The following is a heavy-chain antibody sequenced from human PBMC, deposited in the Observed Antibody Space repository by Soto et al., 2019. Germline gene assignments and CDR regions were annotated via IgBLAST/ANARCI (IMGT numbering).Heavy chain of an antibody. CDR2: VYYSGST. J-gene: IGHJ3*02. D-gene: IGHD3-3*01. Sequence: QVQLQESGPKLVKPSETLSLTCTVSGDSVSSGSYYWSWIRQPPGKGLEWIGYVYYSGSTNYNPSLKSRLTISLDTSKNQFSLRLSSVTAADTALYYCARYYGLSGVPDAFDIWGQGTMVTVSS. V-gene: IGHV4-61*01. CDR1: GDSVSSGSYY. CDR3: ARYYGLSGVPDAFDI.